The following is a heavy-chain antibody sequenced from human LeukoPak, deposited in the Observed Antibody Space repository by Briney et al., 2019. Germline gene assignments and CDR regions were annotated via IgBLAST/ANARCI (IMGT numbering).Heavy chain of an antibody. Sequence: PGGSLRLSCAASGFTFSGYTMHGFRQAPGKGLEWVAVISYDGGNEYYVDSVKGRFTISRDNSKNTLYLQMNSLRPEDTAVYYCARDLNGSGDYWGQGTLVTVSS. CDR3: ARDLNGSGDY. J-gene: IGHJ4*02. CDR2: ISYDGGNE. CDR1: GFTFSGYT. D-gene: IGHD3-10*01. V-gene: IGHV3-30-3*01.